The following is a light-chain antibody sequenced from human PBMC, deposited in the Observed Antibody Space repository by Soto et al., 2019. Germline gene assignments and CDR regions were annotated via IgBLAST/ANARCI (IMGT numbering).Light chain of an antibody. Sequence: DIQLTQSPSSLSASLGDRVTISCRASQNIDNYLHWYQQKSGKAPVALIYAPSSFRDGVSSRFSGSVYGTEFTLYINKLQPEDVATYYCQQSSSSPPITFGEGTVLDI. V-gene: IGKV1-39*01. CDR3: QQSSSSPPIT. J-gene: IGKJ5*01. CDR1: QNIDNY. CDR2: APS.